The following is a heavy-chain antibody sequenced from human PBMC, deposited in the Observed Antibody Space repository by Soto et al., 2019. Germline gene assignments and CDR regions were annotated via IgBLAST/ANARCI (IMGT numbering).Heavy chain of an antibody. CDR2: TSTSGGST. V-gene: IGHV3-23*01. CDR1: GFTFRNYA. Sequence: GGSLRLSCAASGFTFRNYAMSWVRQAPRRGLEWVSATSTSGGSTYYAESVKGRFTVSRDNSQNTLHLQMNSLRAEDTAVYYCAKDQAEGGFTYGFFYYYGLDVWGQGTTVTVSS. CDR3: AKDQAEGGFTYGFFYYYGLDV. D-gene: IGHD3-10*01. J-gene: IGHJ6*02.